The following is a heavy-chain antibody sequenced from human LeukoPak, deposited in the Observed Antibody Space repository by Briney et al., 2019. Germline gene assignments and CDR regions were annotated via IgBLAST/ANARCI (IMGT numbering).Heavy chain of an antibody. CDR3: AKDLDDHGSGTCFDY. Sequence: PGGSLRLSCAASGFTFRSYAIHWVRQAPGKGLEWVAVIPYDGRNKYYSDSVKGRFTISKDNSKNTLFLQMNSLRAEDTAVYYCAKDLDDHGSGTCFDYWGQGTLVTVSS. CDR1: GFTFRSYA. J-gene: IGHJ4*02. D-gene: IGHD3-10*01. CDR2: IPYDGRNK. V-gene: IGHV3-30*18.